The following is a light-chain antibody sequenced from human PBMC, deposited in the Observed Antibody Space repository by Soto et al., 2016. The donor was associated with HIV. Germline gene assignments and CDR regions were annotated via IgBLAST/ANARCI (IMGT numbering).Light chain of an antibody. V-gene: IGLV3-21*03. Sequence: SYVLTQSPSVSVAPGKTARITCGGNNIGSKSVHWYQQKPGQAPVLVVCDDTDRPSGIPERFSGSNSGTTATLTINRVEAGDEADYYCQVWDSSGDHEVFGNGTKVTVL. CDR1: NIGSKS. CDR3: QVWDSSGDHEV. CDR2: DDT. J-gene: IGLJ1*01.